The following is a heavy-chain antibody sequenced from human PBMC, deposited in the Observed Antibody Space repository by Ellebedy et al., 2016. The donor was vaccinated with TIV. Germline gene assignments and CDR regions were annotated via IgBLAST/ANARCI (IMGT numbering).Heavy chain of an antibody. D-gene: IGHD2-2*01. CDR2: IHYSGTT. V-gene: IGHV4-39*07. CDR1: GDSITSSTYL. J-gene: IGHJ4*02. Sequence: MPSETLSLTCTVSGDSITSSTYLWGWIRQPPGKGLEWIATIHYSGTTYYNPSLKSRVTISVDTSNNQVSLKLSSVTAADTAVYYCARDFCSSTSCLNYFDYWGQGALVTVSS. CDR3: ARDFCSSTSCLNYFDY.